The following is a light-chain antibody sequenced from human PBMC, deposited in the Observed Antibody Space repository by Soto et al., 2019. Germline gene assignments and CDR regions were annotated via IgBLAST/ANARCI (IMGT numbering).Light chain of an antibody. CDR1: QSVASY. Sequence: EILMTQSPATLSVSPGERATLSCRASQSVASYLAWYQQKPGQAPRLLIYDASTRATGIPVRFSGSGSGTEFTLTISSLQSEDFGVYYCQQNKDWPGTFGQGTKVDI. CDR3: QQNKDWPGT. J-gene: IGKJ1*01. CDR2: DAS. V-gene: IGKV3-15*01.